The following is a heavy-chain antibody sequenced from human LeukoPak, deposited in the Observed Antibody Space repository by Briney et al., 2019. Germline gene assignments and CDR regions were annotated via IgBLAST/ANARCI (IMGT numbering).Heavy chain of an antibody. V-gene: IGHV3-7*01. CDR1: GFTFSSYW. J-gene: IGHJ4*02. CDR3: ARAIGKSEGY. Sequence: GGSLRLSCAASGFTFSSYWMTWVRQAPGKGLEWVANIKQDGSEKYYVDSVKGRFTISRDNAKSSLYLQMDSLRVEDTAVYYCARAIGKSEGYWGQGTLVTVSS. CDR2: IKQDGSEK. D-gene: IGHD4-23*01.